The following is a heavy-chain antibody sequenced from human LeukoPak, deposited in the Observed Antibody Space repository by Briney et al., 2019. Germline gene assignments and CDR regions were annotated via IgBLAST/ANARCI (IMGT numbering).Heavy chain of an antibody. V-gene: IGHV4-61*02. D-gene: IGHD3-3*01. CDR1: GGSISSGSYY. CDR2: IYTSGST. Sequence: PSETLSLTCTVSGGSISSGSYYWSWIRQPAGKGLEWIGRIYTSGSTNYNPSLKSRVTISVDTSKNQFSLKLSSVTAADTAVYYCAREVTYYDFWSGVDYWGQGTLVTVSS. CDR3: AREVTYYDFWSGVDY. J-gene: IGHJ4*02.